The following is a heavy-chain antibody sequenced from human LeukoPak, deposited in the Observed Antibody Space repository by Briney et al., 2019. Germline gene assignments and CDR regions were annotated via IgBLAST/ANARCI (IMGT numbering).Heavy chain of an antibody. Sequence: SQTLSLTCVVSGDSVSSKNGAWNWIRQSPSRGLEWLGRTYYRSKWYNDYADSMEGRMTISQDTWKNQYSLHLNSVTPDNTAVYYCARDFGTTGWHTFDYWGQGTLVTVSS. J-gene: IGHJ4*02. V-gene: IGHV6-1*01. D-gene: IGHD3-9*01. CDR3: ARDFGTTGWHTFDY. CDR1: GDSVSSKNGA. CDR2: TYYRSKWYN.